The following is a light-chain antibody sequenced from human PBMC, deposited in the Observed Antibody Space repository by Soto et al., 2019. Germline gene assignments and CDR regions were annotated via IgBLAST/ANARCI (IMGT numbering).Light chain of an antibody. Sequence: EIVMTQSPATLSVSPGERATLSCRASQSVSSNLAWYKQKPGQAPRLLIYGASTRATGIPARFSGSGSGTEFTLTISSRQSEDFAVYYCQQYNNWPPGTFGPGTKVDIK. CDR3: QQYNNWPPGT. CDR2: GAS. V-gene: IGKV3-15*01. CDR1: QSVSSN. J-gene: IGKJ3*01.